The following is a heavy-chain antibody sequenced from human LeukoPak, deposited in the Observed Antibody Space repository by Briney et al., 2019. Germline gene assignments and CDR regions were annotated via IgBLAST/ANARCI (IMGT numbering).Heavy chain of an antibody. Sequence: SETLSLTCTVSGVSISSSNSYWGWIRQPPGKGLEWIGSIYYSGNTYYNASLKSQVSISIDTSKNQFSLGLTSVTAADTAVYYCARISSSNWYNERGAFDVWGQGTMVTVSS. CDR2: IYYSGNT. D-gene: IGHD6-13*01. V-gene: IGHV4-39*01. CDR1: GVSISSSNSY. CDR3: ARISSSNWYNERGAFDV. J-gene: IGHJ3*01.